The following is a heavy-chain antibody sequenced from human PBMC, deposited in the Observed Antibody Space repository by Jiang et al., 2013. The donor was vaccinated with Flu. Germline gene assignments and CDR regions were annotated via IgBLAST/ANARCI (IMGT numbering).Heavy chain of an antibody. Sequence: GYSFAGHWIAWVRQMPGKGLEWMGIIYPDDSNTRYSPSFQGQVTISADKSINTAYLQWSSLKASDTAIYYCARATGTMCLTSVWFDPWGQGTLVTVSS. CDR3: ARATGTMCLTSVWFDP. D-gene: IGHD1-1*01. CDR1: GYSFAGHW. CDR2: IYPDDSNT. V-gene: IGHV5-51*01. J-gene: IGHJ5*02.